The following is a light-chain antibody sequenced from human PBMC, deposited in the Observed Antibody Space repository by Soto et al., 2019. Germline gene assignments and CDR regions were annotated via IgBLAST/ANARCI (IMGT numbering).Light chain of an antibody. CDR1: QSISSY. CDR2: AAS. Sequence: DIQMTQSPSSLSASVGDRVTITCRASQSISSYLNWYQQKPGKDPKLLIYAASSLQSGVPSRFSGSGSGTDFTLTISSLQLEDFATYYCQQSYSTPITFGQGTRLEIK. CDR3: QQSYSTPIT. J-gene: IGKJ5*01. V-gene: IGKV1-39*01.